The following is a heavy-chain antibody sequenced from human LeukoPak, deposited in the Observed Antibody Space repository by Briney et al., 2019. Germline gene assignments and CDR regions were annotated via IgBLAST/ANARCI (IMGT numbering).Heavy chain of an antibody. CDR3: ARGFTYCSGGSCYRGDLDY. D-gene: IGHD2-15*01. J-gene: IGHJ4*02. Sequence: GGSLRLSCAASGFTFSDYYMSWIRQAPGKGLEWVSYISSSGSTIYYADSVKGRFTISRDNAKNSLYLQMNSLRAEDTAVYYCARGFTYCSGGSCYRGDLDYWGQGTLVTVSS. CDR1: GFTFSDYY. CDR2: ISSSGSTI. V-gene: IGHV3-11*04.